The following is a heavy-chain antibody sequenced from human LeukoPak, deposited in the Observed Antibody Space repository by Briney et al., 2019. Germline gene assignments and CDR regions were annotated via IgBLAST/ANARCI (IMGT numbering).Heavy chain of an antibody. D-gene: IGHD3-10*01. V-gene: IGHV1-69*05. J-gene: IGHJ4*02. CDR1: GGTFSSYA. CDR3: ASSSGSGSYPPYYFDY. Sequence: GASVKVSCKASGGTFSSYAISWVRQAPGQGLEWMGGIIPIFGTANYAQKFQGRVAITTDESTSTAYMEPSSLRSEDTAVYYCASSSGSGSYPPYYFDYWGQGTLVTVSS. CDR2: IIPIFGTA.